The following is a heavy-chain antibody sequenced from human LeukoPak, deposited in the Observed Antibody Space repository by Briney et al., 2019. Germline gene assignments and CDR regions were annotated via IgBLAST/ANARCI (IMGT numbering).Heavy chain of an antibody. CDR2: INPNSGGT. J-gene: IGHJ5*02. CDR1: GYSFTDYY. CDR3: ARADRFRGCPYLIGP. D-gene: IGHD2-21*01. V-gene: IGHV1-2*02. Sequence: ASVKVSCKPSGYSFTDYYMHWVRQAPGQGLEWMGWINPNSGGTSSAQKFQGRVTMTSDTSISTVYMEVSWLTSDDTAIYYCARADRFRGCPYLIGPWGQGTLVSVSS.